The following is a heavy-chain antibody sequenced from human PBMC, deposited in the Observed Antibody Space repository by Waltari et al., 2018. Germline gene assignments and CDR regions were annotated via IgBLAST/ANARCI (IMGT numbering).Heavy chain of an antibody. CDR3: AKGRGYCSSTSCYPRGGLVPGFDY. CDR1: GFTFDDYT. D-gene: IGHD2-2*01. Sequence: EVQLVESGGVVVQPGGSLRLSCAASGFTFDDYTMHWVRQAPGKGLEWVSLISWDGGSTYYADSVKGRFTISRDNSKNSLYLQMNSLRTEDTALYYCAKGRGYCSSTSCYPRGGLVPGFDYWGQGTLVTVSS. V-gene: IGHV3-43*01. CDR2: ISWDGGST. J-gene: IGHJ4*02.